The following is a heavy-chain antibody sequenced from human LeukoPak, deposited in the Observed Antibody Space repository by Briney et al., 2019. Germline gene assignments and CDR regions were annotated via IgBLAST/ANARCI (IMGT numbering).Heavy chain of an antibody. Sequence: GGSLRLSCTASGFNFSKYWMTWIRQAPGKGLECVANIKEDGSDKRYLDSVKGRFSVSRDNAKNSLYLQMNSLRAEDTAVYYCARAPYDSTGYETPLAFDIWGQGTMVTVSS. J-gene: IGHJ3*02. CDR3: ARAPYDSTGYETPLAFDI. CDR2: IKEDGSDK. D-gene: IGHD3-22*01. V-gene: IGHV3-7*01. CDR1: GFNFSKYW.